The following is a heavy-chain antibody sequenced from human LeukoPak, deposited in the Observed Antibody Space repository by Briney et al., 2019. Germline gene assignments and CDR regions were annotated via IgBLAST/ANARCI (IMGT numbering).Heavy chain of an antibody. J-gene: IGHJ6*03. CDR2: IYYSGST. Sequence: SETLSLTCTVSGGSISSYYWSWIRQPPGKGLEWIGYIYYSGSTNYNPSLKSRVTISVDTSKNQFSLKLSSVTAADTAVYYCARLYYYGSGSYSGYYYYYMDVWGKGTTVTISS. V-gene: IGHV4-59*01. D-gene: IGHD3-10*01. CDR3: ARLYYYGSGSYSGYYYYYMDV. CDR1: GGSISSYY.